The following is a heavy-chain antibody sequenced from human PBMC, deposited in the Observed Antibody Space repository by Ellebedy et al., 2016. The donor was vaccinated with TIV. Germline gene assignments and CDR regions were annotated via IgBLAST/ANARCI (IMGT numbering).Heavy chain of an antibody. V-gene: IGHV4-4*02. CDR2: IYHSGST. CDR1: GGSISSSNW. J-gene: IGHJ6*02. CDR3: AKENYGMDV. Sequence: MPSETLSLTCAVSGGSISSSNWWSRVRQPPGKGLEWFGEIYHSGSTNYNPSLKSRLTISVDKSKNQFSLELNAVSAADTAVYYCAKENYGMDVWGQGTTVTVSS.